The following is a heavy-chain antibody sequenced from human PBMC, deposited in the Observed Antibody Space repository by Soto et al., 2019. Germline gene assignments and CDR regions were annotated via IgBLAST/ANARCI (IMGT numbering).Heavy chain of an antibody. V-gene: IGHV3-23*01. CDR1: GFTLNRYA. CDR2: ISGSGVST. CDR3: LKYARTSRSIDF. J-gene: IGHJ4*02. D-gene: IGHD2-8*01. Sequence: PGRSLRLSCAPSGFTLNRYAMSWVRQAPGKGLEWVSSISGSGVSTYYADSVKGRFTISRDNSKNTLLLQMNSLRAEDTAIYYFLKYARTSRSIDFWGQATPVT.